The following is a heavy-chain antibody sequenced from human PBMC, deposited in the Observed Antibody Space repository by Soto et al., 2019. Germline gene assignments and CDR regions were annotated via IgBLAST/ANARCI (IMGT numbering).Heavy chain of an antibody. Sequence: GGSLRLSCAASGFTFSRFELHWVRQAPGKGLEWISYISSSGSTAYYASSVEGRFTISRDNANTSVYLQMDSLRAEDTALYYCTRAAWFPYLSFYWGQGARVTAPQ. CDR2: ISSSGSTA. CDR3: TRAAWFPYLSFY. D-gene: IGHD3-10*01. V-gene: IGHV3-48*03. CDR1: GFTFSRFE. J-gene: IGHJ4*02.